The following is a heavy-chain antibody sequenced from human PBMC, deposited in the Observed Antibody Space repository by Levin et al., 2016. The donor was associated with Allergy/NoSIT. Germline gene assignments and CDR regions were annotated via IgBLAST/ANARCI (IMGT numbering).Heavy chain of an antibody. Sequence: WIRQPPGKGLEWVAVISYDGSNKYYADSVKGRFTISRDNSKNTLYLQMNSLRAEDTAVYYCAKTHQLLYAFDIWGQGTMVTVSS. J-gene: IGHJ3*02. CDR2: ISYDGSNK. CDR3: AKTHQLLYAFDI. D-gene: IGHD2-2*01. V-gene: IGHV3-30*18.